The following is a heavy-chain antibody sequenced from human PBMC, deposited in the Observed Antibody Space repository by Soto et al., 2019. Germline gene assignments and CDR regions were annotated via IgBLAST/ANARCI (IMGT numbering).Heavy chain of an antibody. V-gene: IGHV3-74*01. CDR3: AREYYGVLTGYYNDY. CDR2: ISSDGSST. CDR1: GFSFGSYW. Sequence: EVQLVESGGGLVQSGGSLGLSCAASGFSFGSYWMHWVRQAPGKGLVWVARISSDGSSTTYADSANGRFTISRDNAANTLYLQMSSLRAEDTAVYYCAREYYGVLTGYYNDYWGQGTLVTVSS. D-gene: IGHD3-9*01. J-gene: IGHJ4*02.